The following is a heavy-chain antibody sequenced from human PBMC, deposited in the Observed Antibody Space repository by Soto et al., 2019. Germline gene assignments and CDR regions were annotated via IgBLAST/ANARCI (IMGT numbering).Heavy chain of an antibody. CDR1: GFTFSSYG. D-gene: IGHD3-10*01. CDR2: IWYDGSNK. J-gene: IGHJ6*02. Sequence: QVQLVESGGGVVQPGRSLRLSCAASGFTFSSYGMHWVRQAPGKGLEWVAVIWYDGSNKYYADSVKGRFTISRDNSKNTLYLQMNSLRAEDTAVYYCARDRKPPYYYGPGYYYYGMDVWGQGTTVTVSS. CDR3: ARDRKPPYYYGPGYYYYGMDV. V-gene: IGHV3-33*01.